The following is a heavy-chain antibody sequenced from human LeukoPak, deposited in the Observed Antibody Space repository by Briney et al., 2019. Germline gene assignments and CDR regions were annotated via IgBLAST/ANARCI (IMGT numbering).Heavy chain of an antibody. J-gene: IGHJ4*02. CDR1: GGSVSSGSYY. CDR3: ARDPRIAAASHFDY. CDR2: IYYSGSS. V-gene: IGHV4-61*01. D-gene: IGHD6-13*01. Sequence: SETLSLTCTVSGGSVSSGSYYWSWIRQPPGKGLEWIGYIYYSGSSNYNPSLKSRVTISVDTSKNQFSLKLSSVTAADTAVYYCARDPRIAAASHFDYWGQGTLVTVSS.